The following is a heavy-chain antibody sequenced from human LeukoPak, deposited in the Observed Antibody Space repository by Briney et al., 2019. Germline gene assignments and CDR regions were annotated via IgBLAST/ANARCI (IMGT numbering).Heavy chain of an antibody. CDR3: ARDGGLIAARSYGMDV. V-gene: IGHV4-31*03. J-gene: IGHJ6*01. CDR1: GGSISSGGYY. CDR2: IYYSGST. D-gene: IGHD6-6*01. Sequence: PSETLSLTCTVSGGSISSGGYYWSWIRQHPGKGLEWIGYIYYSGSTYYNPSLKSRVTISVDTSKTQFSLKLSSVIAADTAVYYCARDGGLIAARSYGMDVWGQGTTVTVSS.